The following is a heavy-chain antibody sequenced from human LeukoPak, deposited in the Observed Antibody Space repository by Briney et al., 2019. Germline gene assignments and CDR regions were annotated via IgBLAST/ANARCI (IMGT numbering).Heavy chain of an antibody. V-gene: IGHV4-34*12. Sequence: SETLSLTCAVYGGSFSGYYWSWIRQPPGKGLEWIGEIIHSGSTNYNPSLKSRVTISVDTSKNQFSLKLSSVTAADTAVYYCARLRAYCSGGSCHRLIDYWGQGTLVTVSS. D-gene: IGHD2-15*01. CDR3: ARLRAYCSGGSCHRLIDY. J-gene: IGHJ4*02. CDR2: IIHSGST. CDR1: GGSFSGYY.